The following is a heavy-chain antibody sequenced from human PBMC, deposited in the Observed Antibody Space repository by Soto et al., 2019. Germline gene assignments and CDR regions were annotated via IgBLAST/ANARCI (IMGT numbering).Heavy chain of an antibody. CDR2: IIPIFGTA. D-gene: IGHD6-6*01. J-gene: IGHJ6*01. CDR3: VKDSRSSAVWGLYYYYGMDV. CDR1: GGTFSSYA. Sequence: QVQLVQSGAEVKKPGSSVKVSCKASGGTFSSYAISWVRQAPGQGLEWMGGIIPIFGTANYAQKFQGRVTITAGESTSTADMELSRLKSEETAVYYCVKDSRSSAVWGLYYYYGMDVWGQGTTVTVSS. V-gene: IGHV1-69*01.